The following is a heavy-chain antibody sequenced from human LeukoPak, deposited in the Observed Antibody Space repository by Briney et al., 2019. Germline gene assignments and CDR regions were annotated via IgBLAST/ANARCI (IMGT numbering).Heavy chain of an antibody. V-gene: IGHV3-30*02. D-gene: IGHD3-22*01. CDR3: AKDQSYRNYYDSSGYHSGAFDI. CDR2: IRYDGSNK. Sequence: PGGSLRLSCAGSGFTFSSYGMHWVRQAPGKGLEWVAFIRYDGSNKYYADSVKGRFTISRDNSKNTLYLQMNSLRAEDTAVYYCAKDQSYRNYYDSSGYHSGAFDIWGQGTMVTVSS. J-gene: IGHJ3*02. CDR1: GFTFSSYG.